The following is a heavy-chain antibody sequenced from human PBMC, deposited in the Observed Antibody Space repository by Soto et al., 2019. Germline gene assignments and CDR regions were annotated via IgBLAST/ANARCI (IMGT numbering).Heavy chain of an antibody. J-gene: IGHJ5*02. Sequence: ASVKVSCKASGYTFTSYDINWVRQATGQGLEWMGWMNPNSGNTGYAQKFQGRVTMTRNTSISTAYMELSSLRSEDTAVYYCARGLGHTYYDFWCGYYPTLKWFDPWGQGALVTVSS. CDR2: MNPNSGNT. V-gene: IGHV1-8*01. D-gene: IGHD3-3*01. CDR3: ARGLGHTYYDFWCGYYPTLKWFDP. CDR1: GYTFTSYD.